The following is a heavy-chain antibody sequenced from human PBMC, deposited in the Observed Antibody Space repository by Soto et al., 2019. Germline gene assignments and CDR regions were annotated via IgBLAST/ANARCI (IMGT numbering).Heavy chain of an antibody. CDR2: IYYGGSI. D-gene: IGHD3-10*01. CDR1: GGSISSGY. CDR3: ARHRLWDGSGSYYPDNWFDP. V-gene: IGHV4-59*08. J-gene: IGHJ5*02. Sequence: SETLSLTCSVSGGSISSGYWTWIRQPPGKGLEWIGYIYYGGSINYNPSLKSRVIISVDTSKNQFSLKLSSVTAADTAVYYCARHRLWDGSGSYYPDNWFDPWGQGTLVTVSS.